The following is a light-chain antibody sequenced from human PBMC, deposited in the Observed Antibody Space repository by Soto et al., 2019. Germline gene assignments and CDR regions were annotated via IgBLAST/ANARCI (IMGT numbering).Light chain of an antibody. J-gene: IGKJ1*01. CDR3: QQYNKWPRT. V-gene: IGKV3-15*01. CDR2: GAS. CDR1: QSLSSN. Sequence: MVMPQSQVTLSVSPGERATLSCRASQSLSSNLAWYQQKPGQAPRLLIYGASTRATGIPARFSGSGSGTEFTLTISSLQPEDFAVYYCQQYNKWPRTFGQGTKVDIK.